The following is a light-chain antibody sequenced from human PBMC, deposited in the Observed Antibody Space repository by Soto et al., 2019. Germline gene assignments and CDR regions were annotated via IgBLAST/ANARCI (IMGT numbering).Light chain of an antibody. V-gene: IGKV3-20*01. CDR3: QQYGSSHTWT. J-gene: IGKJ1*01. CDR1: QSVSSSY. Sequence: EVVLTHSPGTLSLSPCERATLPFSASQSVSSSYLAWYQQKPGQAPRLLIYGASSRATGIPDRFSGSGSGTDFTLTISRLEPEDFAVYYCQQYGSSHTWTFGQGTKVDIK. CDR2: GAS.